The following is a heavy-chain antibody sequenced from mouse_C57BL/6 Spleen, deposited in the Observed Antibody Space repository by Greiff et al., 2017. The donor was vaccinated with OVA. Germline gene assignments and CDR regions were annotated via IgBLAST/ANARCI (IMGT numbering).Heavy chain of an antibody. CDR3: ARLPLSLYYYAMDY. CDR2: ISSGSSTI. V-gene: IGHV5-17*01. CDR1: GFTFSDYG. D-gene: IGHD6-1*01. J-gene: IGHJ4*01. Sequence: EVQRVESGGGLVKPGGSLKLSCAASGFTFSDYGMHWVRQAPEKGLEWVAYISSGSSTIYYADTVKGRFTISRDNAKNTLFLQMTSLRSEDTAMYYCARLPLSLYYYAMDYWGQGTSVTVSS.